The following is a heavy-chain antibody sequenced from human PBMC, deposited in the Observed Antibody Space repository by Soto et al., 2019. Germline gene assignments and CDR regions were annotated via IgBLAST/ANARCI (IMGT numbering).Heavy chain of an antibody. Sequence: ASVKVSCKASGYTFTSYGISWVRQAPGQGLEWMGWISAYNGNTNYAQKLQGRVTMTTGTSTSTAYMELRSLRSDVTAVYYCARYRDFYYYYGMDVWGQGTMVTVSS. V-gene: IGHV1-18*01. CDR1: GYTFTSYG. CDR2: ISAYNGNT. D-gene: IGHD1-26*01. J-gene: IGHJ6*02. CDR3: ARYRDFYYYYGMDV.